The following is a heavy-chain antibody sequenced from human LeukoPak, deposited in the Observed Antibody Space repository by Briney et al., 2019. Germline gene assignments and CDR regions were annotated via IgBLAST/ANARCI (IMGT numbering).Heavy chain of an antibody. Sequence: GGSLRLSCAASGFTFSSYAMHWARQAPGKGRGWVAVISYDGRNKYYADSVKGRFTISRDNSKNTLYLQMNSLRAEDTAVYYCARGSILEWLLYARDWFDPWGQGTLVTVSS. V-gene: IGHV3-30*04. CDR2: ISYDGRNK. CDR3: ARGSILEWLLYARDWFDP. D-gene: IGHD3-3*01. J-gene: IGHJ5*02. CDR1: GFTFSSYA.